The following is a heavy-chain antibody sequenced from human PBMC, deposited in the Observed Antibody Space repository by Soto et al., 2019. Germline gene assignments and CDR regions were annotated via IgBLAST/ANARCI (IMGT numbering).Heavy chain of an antibody. CDR1: GFTFDDFV. CDR3: TQESYGMDV. V-gene: IGHV3-9*01. CDR2: ISWNSGSI. J-gene: IGHJ6*02. Sequence: EVQLVESGGGLVQPGRSLRLSCAASGFTFDDFVMHWVRQAPGKGLEWVSGISWNSGSIGYADSVKGRFTISRDNAKNSLHLQMNSLRAEDTALYYCTQESYGMDVWGQGTMVTVSS.